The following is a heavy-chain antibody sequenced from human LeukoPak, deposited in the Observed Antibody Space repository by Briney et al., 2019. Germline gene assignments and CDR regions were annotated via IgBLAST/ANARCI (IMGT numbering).Heavy chain of an antibody. D-gene: IGHD3-16*02. CDR1: GGTFSSYA. Sequence: ASVKVSCKASGGTFSSYAISWVRQAPGQGLEWMGGIIPIFGTANYAQKFQGRVTITADESTSTAYMELSSLRSEDTAVYYCARAATPRYDYVWGRYRYYFDYWGQGTLVTVSS. J-gene: IGHJ4*02. CDR2: IIPIFGTA. V-gene: IGHV1-69*13. CDR3: ARAATPRYDYVWGRYRYYFDY.